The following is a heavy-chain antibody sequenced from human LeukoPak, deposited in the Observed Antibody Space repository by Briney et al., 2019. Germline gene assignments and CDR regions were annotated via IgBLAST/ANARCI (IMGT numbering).Heavy chain of an antibody. V-gene: IGHV3-11*01. CDR3: ATVHFGYFDY. D-gene: IGHD3-3*01. Sequence: GGSLRLSCTASGLIFSDYYMSWIRQAPGKGLEWVAYISDTGKTIYYADSVKGRFTISRDNAKESLYLQVDGLRAEDTAVYYCATVHFGYFDYWGRGTLVTVSS. J-gene: IGHJ4*02. CDR1: GLIFSDYY. CDR2: ISDTGKTI.